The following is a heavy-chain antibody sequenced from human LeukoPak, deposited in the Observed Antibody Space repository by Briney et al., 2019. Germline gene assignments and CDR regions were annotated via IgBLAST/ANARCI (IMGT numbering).Heavy chain of an antibody. J-gene: IGHJ4*02. CDR3: ASRLYCSNTRCRNFPFAY. CDR2: IIPIFGTA. Sequence: GASVKVSCKASGGTFSSYAINWVRQAPGQGLEWMGGIIPIFGTANYAQKFQDRVTITADEPTSTAYMELSSLRSEDTAIYYCASRLYCSNTRCRNFPFAYWGQGTLVTVSS. V-gene: IGHV1-69*13. D-gene: IGHD2-2*01. CDR1: GGTFSSYA.